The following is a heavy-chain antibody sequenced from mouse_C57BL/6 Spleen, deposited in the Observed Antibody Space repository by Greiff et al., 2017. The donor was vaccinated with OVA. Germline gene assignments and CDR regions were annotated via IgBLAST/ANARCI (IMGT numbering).Heavy chain of an antibody. CDR3: ARDEYDEEGFDY. CDR1: GYSITSGYY. Sequence: ESGPGLVKPSPSLSLTCSVTGYSITSGYYWNWIRQFPGNKLEWMGYISYDGSNNYNPSLKNRISIPRDTSKNQFFLKWKAVTTEDTATDYGARDEYDEEGFDYWGQGTTLTVSS. CDR2: ISYDGSN. J-gene: IGHJ2*01. V-gene: IGHV3-6*01. D-gene: IGHD2-4*01.